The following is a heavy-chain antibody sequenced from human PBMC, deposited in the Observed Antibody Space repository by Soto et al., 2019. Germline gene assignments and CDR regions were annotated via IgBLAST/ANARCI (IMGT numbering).Heavy chain of an antibody. CDR1: GYTFISYG. Sequence: HVQLVQSGAEVKKPGAALKVSCKASGYTFISYGVSWVRQAPGQGLEWLGWISPYNGNTNYAQKFRGRITMTTDTSTSTVYMHLRSLRTDDTAVYYCARDQTKWLTDAFDIWGQGTMVVVSS. J-gene: IGHJ3*02. CDR2: ISPYNGNT. CDR3: ARDQTKWLTDAFDI. V-gene: IGHV1-18*01. D-gene: IGHD5-12*01.